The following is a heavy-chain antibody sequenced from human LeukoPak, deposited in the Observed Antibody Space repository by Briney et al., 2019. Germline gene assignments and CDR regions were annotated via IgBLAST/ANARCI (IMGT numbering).Heavy chain of an antibody. CDR3: ARVLRTGWYYGSGSYLAY. Sequence: GASVKVSCKASGYTFTGYYMHWVRQAPGQGLEWMGRINPNSGGTNYAQKLQGRVTMTTDTSTSTAYMELRSLRSDDTAVYYCARVLRTGWYYGSGSYLAYWGQGTLVTVSS. V-gene: IGHV1-2*06. CDR1: GYTFTGYY. D-gene: IGHD3-10*01. J-gene: IGHJ4*02. CDR2: INPNSGGT.